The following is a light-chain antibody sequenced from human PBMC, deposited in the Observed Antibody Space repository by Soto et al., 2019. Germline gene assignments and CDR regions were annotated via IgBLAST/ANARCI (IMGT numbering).Light chain of an antibody. V-gene: IGKV3D-20*01. CDR2: DAS. Sequence: EIVLTQSPATLSLSPGDRATLSCGASQSVTNNYLAWYQQKPGLAPRLLIYDASYRANGIPDRFSGSGSGTDFTLTISGLQSEDFAVYYCQQYENWPGFGGGTKVDIK. J-gene: IGKJ4*01. CDR3: QQYENWPG. CDR1: QSVTNNY.